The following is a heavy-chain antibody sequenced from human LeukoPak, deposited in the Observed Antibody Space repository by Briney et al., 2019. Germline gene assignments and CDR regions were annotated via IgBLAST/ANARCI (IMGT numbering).Heavy chain of an antibody. J-gene: IGHJ4*02. CDR2: IKSKTDGGTT. Sequence: GGSLRLSCAASGFTFSNAWMSWGRQAPGKGLEWVGRIKSKTDGGTTDYAAPVKGRFTISTDDSKNTLYLQMNSLKTEDTAVYYCATDRSGWYDYWGQGTLVTVSS. D-gene: IGHD6-19*01. CDR3: ATDRSGWYDY. V-gene: IGHV3-15*01. CDR1: GFTFSNAW.